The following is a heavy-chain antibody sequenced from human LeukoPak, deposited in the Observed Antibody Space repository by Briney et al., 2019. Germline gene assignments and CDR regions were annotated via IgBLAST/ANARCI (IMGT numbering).Heavy chain of an antibody. J-gene: IGHJ4*02. D-gene: IGHD2-2*02. Sequence: PGGSLRLSCAASGFTSSNAWMSWVRQAPGKGLEWVGRIKSKTDGGTTDYAAPVKGRFTISRDDSKNTLCLQMNSLKTEDTAVYYCTTVPEGYCNSATCYSYFDYWGQGTLVTVSS. CDR3: TTVPEGYCNSATCYSYFDY. V-gene: IGHV3-15*01. CDR2: IKSKTDGGTT. CDR1: GFTSSNAW.